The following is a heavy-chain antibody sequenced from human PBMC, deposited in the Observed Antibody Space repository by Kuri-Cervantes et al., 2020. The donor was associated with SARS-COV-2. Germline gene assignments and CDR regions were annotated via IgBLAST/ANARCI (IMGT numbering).Heavy chain of an antibody. CDR3: ARGRVGVQDF. V-gene: IGHV3-30-3*01. J-gene: IGHJ4*02. Sequence: GGSLRLSCAASGFPFNNYAMHGVRQTPGEGLEWVAITTYDGTSKYYADSVKGRFTISRDKSKNTLYLQMNNLRGDDTAVYFCARGRVGVQDFWGQGTLVTVSS. D-gene: IGHD2-21*01. CDR2: TTYDGTSK. CDR1: GFPFNNYA.